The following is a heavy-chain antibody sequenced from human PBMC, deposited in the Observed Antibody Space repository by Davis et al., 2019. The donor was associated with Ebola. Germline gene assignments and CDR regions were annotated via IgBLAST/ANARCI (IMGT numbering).Heavy chain of an antibody. CDR3: ARPVAQYSSSWYWFDP. D-gene: IGHD6-13*01. CDR2: IYYSGTT. V-gene: IGHV4-61*01. CDR1: GGSVSSGSYY. J-gene: IGHJ5*02. Sequence: MPGGSLRLSCTVSGGSVSSGSYYWSWIRQPPGKGLEWIGYIYYSGTTNYNPSLKSRLTISVDTSKNQFSLKLSSVTAADTAVYYCARPVAQYSSSWYWFDPWGQGTLVTVSS.